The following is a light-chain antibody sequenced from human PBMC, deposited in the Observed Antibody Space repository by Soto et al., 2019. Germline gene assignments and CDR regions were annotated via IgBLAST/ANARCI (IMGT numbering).Light chain of an antibody. CDR1: QSVGGTY. CDR3: QQYNNWPLT. V-gene: IGKV3D-15*01. CDR2: GAS. J-gene: IGKJ4*01. Sequence: EIVMTQSPATLSVSPGEGATLSCRASQSVGGTYLAWYQHKPGQAPRLLIYGASSRATGIPDRFSGSGSGTDFTLTISRLEPEDFAVYSCQQYNNWPLTFGGGTKVDIK.